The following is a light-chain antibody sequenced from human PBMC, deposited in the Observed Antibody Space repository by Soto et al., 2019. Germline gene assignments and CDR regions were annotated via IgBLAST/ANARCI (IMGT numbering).Light chain of an antibody. Sequence: LVTPSPYSLSVSLGDRATINCRSSQSVLFSTNNLNYLAWYQQKPGQPPKLLIYWASTRESGVPDRFSGSGSGTDFTLTISSLQAEDVAVYYCQQSYSTPQTFGQGTKVDI. CDR2: WAS. J-gene: IGKJ1*01. CDR1: QSVLFSTNNLNY. V-gene: IGKV4-1*01. CDR3: QQSYSTPQT.